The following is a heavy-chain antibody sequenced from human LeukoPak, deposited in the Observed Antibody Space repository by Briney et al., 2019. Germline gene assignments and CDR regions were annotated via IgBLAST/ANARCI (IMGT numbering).Heavy chain of an antibody. CDR1: GFTFSSYA. J-gene: IGHJ4*02. D-gene: IGHD6-13*01. CDR3: AKGHSSSWYVTSAFDY. V-gene: IGHV3-23*01. Sequence: GGSLRLSRAASGFTFSSYAMSWVRQAPGKGLEWVSAISGSGGSTYYADSVKGRFTISRDNSKNTLYLQMNSLRAEDTAVYYCAKGHSSSWYVTSAFDYWGQGTLVTVSS. CDR2: ISGSGGST.